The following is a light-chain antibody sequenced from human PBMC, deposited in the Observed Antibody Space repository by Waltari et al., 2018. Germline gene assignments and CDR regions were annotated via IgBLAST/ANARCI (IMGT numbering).Light chain of an antibody. Sequence: IQMTQPPSLLSAFVGDRATTTCRESQDLGNYLGWFQQKAGKAPNLLIFAASNLQTGVPSRFSGTGSGTDFTLTISGLQPEDSATYLCLQESVYPRTFGQGTQVEI. J-gene: IGKJ1*01. CDR2: AAS. V-gene: IGKV1-6*02. CDR3: LQESVYPRT. CDR1: QDLGNY.